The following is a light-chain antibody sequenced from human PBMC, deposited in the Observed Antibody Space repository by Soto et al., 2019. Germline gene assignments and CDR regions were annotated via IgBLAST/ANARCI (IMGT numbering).Light chain of an antibody. CDR3: QQYDSYRT. CDR2: DGS. CDR1: QKVSTW. Sequence: DIQMTQSPSTLAASVGDRVTITCRPSQKVSTWLAWYQQKSGKAPKLLIYDGSNLESGVPSRFSSSGCGTEFILTSRGLQDDDFATYYCQQYDSYRTFGQGTKVEIK. V-gene: IGKV1-5*01. J-gene: IGKJ4*01.